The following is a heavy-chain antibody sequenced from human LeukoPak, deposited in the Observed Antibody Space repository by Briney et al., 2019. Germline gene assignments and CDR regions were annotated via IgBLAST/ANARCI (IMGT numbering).Heavy chain of an antibody. Sequence: GASVKVSCKASGGTFSSYAISWVRQAPGQGLEWMGGIIPIFGTANYAQKFQGRVTITADESTSTAYMELSSLRSEDTAVYYCARLSVATTKYYYYYYMDVWGKGTTVTVSS. CDR2: IIPIFGTA. CDR3: ARLSVATTKYYYYYYMDV. D-gene: IGHD5-12*01. V-gene: IGHV1-69*13. CDR1: GGTFSSYA. J-gene: IGHJ6*03.